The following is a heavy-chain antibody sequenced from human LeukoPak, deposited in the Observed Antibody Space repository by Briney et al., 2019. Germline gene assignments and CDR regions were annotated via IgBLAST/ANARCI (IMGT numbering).Heavy chain of an antibody. D-gene: IGHD4/OR15-4a*01. Sequence: PGGSLRLSCAASGFPFSSYWMSWVRQAPGKGLEWVANIKQDGSEKYYVDSVKGRFTISRDNAKNSLYLQLNSLRAEDTAVYYCARRAGAYSHPYDYWGQGTLVTVSS. J-gene: IGHJ4*02. CDR1: GFPFSSYW. CDR3: ARRAGAYSHPYDY. V-gene: IGHV3-7*01. CDR2: IKQDGSEK.